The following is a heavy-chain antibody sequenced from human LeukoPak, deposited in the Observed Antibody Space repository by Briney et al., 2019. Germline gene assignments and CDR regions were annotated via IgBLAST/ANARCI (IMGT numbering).Heavy chain of an antibody. D-gene: IGHD3-3*01. V-gene: IGHV1-18*01. CDR2: ISAYNGNT. CDR3: ARDPAILEWLSTYYYYGMDV. Sequence: ASVKVSCKASGYTFTSYGISWVRQAPGQGLEWMGWISAYNGNTNYAQKLQGRVTMTTDTSTSTAYMELRSLRSDDTAVYYCARDPAILEWLSTYYYYGMDVWGRGTTVTVSS. J-gene: IGHJ6*02. CDR1: GYTFTSYG.